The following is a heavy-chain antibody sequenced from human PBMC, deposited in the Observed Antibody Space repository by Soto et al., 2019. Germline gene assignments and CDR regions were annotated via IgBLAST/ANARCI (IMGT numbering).Heavy chain of an antibody. CDR1: GGSISSYY. J-gene: IGHJ6*02. CDR2: IYYSGST. V-gene: IGHV4-59*01. CDR3: AREGSYKNYYYYGMDV. Sequence: SETLSLTCTVSGGSISSYYWSWIRQPPGKGLEWIGYIYYSGSTNYNPSLKSRVTISVDTSKNQFSLKLSSVTAADTAVYYCAREGSYKNYYYYGMDVWGQGTKVTVSS. D-gene: IGHD2-15*01.